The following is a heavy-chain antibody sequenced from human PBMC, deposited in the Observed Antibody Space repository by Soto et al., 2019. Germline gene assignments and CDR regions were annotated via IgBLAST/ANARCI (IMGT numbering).Heavy chain of an antibody. CDR3: SRSLDY. CDR1: GFTFSSYW. V-gene: IGHV3-7*01. Sequence: EVQLVESGGGLVQPGGSLRLSCAASGFTFSSYWMDWVRQAPGKGLEWVANINQDGNEKHYVDSVKGRFTNSRDNAKNSLYLQMSSLTAEDSALYYCSRSLDYWGQGTRVAVSS. CDR2: INQDGNEK. J-gene: IGHJ4*02.